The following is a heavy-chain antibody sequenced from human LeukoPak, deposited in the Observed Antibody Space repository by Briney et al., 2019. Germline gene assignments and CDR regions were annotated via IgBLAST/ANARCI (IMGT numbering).Heavy chain of an antibody. Sequence: GGSLRLSCAASGFKFDNYAMTWVRQAPGKGLEWVSSIGISGYSTYYADSLKGRFTISRDNSKNTLYLEMNSLRAEDTAVYYCAAHNKGWFDPWGQGTLVTVSS. J-gene: IGHJ5*02. CDR1: GFKFDNYA. CDR3: AAHNKGWFDP. CDR2: IGISGYST. V-gene: IGHV3-23*01. D-gene: IGHD5-24*01.